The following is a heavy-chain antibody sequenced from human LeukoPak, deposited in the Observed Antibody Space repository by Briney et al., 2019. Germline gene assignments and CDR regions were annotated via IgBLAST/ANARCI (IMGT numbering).Heavy chain of an antibody. Sequence: GGSLRHSCATSGFTLSVYWMNWVRQAPGRGLEWVANIKHDGTEEYYVESVKGRFTVSRDNAKNSLYLQMNSLTAEDTAIYYCARDFYFDYWGPGTRVTVSS. J-gene: IGHJ4*02. CDR3: ARDFYFDY. CDR2: IKHDGTEE. V-gene: IGHV3-7*04. CDR1: GFTLSVYW.